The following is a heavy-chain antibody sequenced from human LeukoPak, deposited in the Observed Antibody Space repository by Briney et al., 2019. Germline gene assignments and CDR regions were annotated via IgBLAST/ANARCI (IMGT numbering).Heavy chain of an antibody. CDR3: ARRNHYESKEIDY. CDR2: ISYDGSNK. CDR1: GFTFSSYA. Sequence: PGRSLRLSCAASGFTFSSYAMHWVRQAPGKGLEWVALISYDGSNKNYADSVRGRFTISRDNYKNTLYLQMNSLRTEDTAVYYCARRNHYESKEIDYWGQGTLVTVSS. V-gene: IGHV3-30*04. D-gene: IGHD3-22*01. J-gene: IGHJ4*02.